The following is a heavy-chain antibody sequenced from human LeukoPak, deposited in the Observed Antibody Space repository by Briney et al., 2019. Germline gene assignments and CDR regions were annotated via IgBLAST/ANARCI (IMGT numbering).Heavy chain of an antibody. D-gene: IGHD3-10*01. J-gene: IGHJ5*02. CDR2: FDPENGET. CDR1: GYILTEIS. V-gene: IGHV1-24*01. Sequence: ASVKVSCKVTGYILTEISMHWVRQAPGKGLEWMGGFDPENGETIYAQKIQGRVTMTEDTSTATAYMELSSLRSEDTAVYCCATAHSFASGTYYNGIWFDPWGQGTLVTVSS. CDR3: ATAHSFASGTYYNGIWFDP.